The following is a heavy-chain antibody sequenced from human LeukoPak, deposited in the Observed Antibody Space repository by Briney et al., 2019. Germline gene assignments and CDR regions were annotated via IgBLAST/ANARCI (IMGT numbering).Heavy chain of an antibody. V-gene: IGHV1-2*02. CDR1: GYTFTGYY. CDR3: ARGGLMGYCSSTSCWNWFDP. D-gene: IGHD2-2*01. Sequence: GASVTVSCKASGYTFTGYYMHWVRQAPGQGLEWMGWINPNSGGTNYAQKFQGRVTMTRDTSISTAYMELSRLRSDDTAVYYCARGGLMGYCSSTSCWNWFDPWGQGTLVTVSS. CDR2: INPNSGGT. J-gene: IGHJ5*02.